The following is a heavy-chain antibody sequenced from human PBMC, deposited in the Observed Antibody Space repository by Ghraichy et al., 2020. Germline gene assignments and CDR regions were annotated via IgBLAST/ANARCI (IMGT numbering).Heavy chain of an antibody. D-gene: IGHD2-21*02. J-gene: IGHJ3*02. V-gene: IGHV4-39*07. CDR1: GGSISSSSYY. Sequence: GSLRLSCTVSGGSISSSSYYWGWIRQPPGKGLEWIGSIYYSGSTYYNPSLKSRVTISVDTSKNQFSLKLSSVTAADTAVYYCAREGVTEGAFDIWGQGTMVTVSS. CDR3: AREGVTEGAFDI. CDR2: IYYSGST.